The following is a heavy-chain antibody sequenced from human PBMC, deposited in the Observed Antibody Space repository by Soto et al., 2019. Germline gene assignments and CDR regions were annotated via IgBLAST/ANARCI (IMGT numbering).Heavy chain of an antibody. V-gene: IGHV4-59*08. CDR3: AHGYXYYYMDV. J-gene: IGHJ6*03. CDR1: GGSISSYY. CDR2: IYYSGST. D-gene: IGHD2-15*01. Sequence: SETLSLTCTVSGGSISSYYWSWIRQPPGKGLEWIGYIYYSGSTNYNPSLKSRVTISVDTSKNQFSLKLSSVTAADTAVYYCAHGYXYYYMDVWGKGTTVTVSS.